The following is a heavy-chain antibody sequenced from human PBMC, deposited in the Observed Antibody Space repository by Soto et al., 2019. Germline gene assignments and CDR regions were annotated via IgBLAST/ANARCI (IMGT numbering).Heavy chain of an antibody. CDR3: ARDPLLGPVVVAAISWFDP. J-gene: IGHJ5*02. CDR1: GYTFTSYG. CDR2: ISAYNGNT. V-gene: IGHV1-18*01. D-gene: IGHD2-15*01. Sequence: QVQLVQSGAEVKKPGASVKVSCKASGYTFTSYGISWVRQAPGQVLEWMGWISAYNGNTNYAQKLQGRVTMTTDTSTSTAYMELRSLRSDDTAVYYCARDPLLGPVVVAAISWFDPWGQGTLVTVSS.